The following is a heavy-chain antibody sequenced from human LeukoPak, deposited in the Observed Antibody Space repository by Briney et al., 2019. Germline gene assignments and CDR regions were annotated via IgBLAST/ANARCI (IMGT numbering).Heavy chain of an antibody. V-gene: IGHV4-34*01. CDR2: INHSGST. D-gene: IGHD5-24*01. CDR1: GGSFSGYY. J-gene: IGHJ4*02. Sequence: SETLSLTCAVYGGSFSGYYWSWIRQPPGKGLEWIGEINHSGSTNYNPSLKSRVTISVDTSKNQFSLKLSSVTAADTAVYYCARDTHSRDGYTFDYWGQGTLVTVSS. CDR3: ARDTHSRDGYTFDY.